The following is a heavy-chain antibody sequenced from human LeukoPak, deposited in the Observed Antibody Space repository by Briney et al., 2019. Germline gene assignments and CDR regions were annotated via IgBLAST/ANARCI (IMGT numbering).Heavy chain of an antibody. Sequence: SETLSLTCTVSGGSISSYYWGWIRQPPGKGLEWIGSIYHSGSTYYNPSLKSRVTISVDTSKNQFSLKLSSVTAADTAVYYCARDLYYGSGSHNWFDPWGQGTLVTVSS. CDR2: IYHSGST. D-gene: IGHD3-10*01. CDR1: GGSISSYY. J-gene: IGHJ5*02. V-gene: IGHV4-38-2*02. CDR3: ARDLYYGSGSHNWFDP.